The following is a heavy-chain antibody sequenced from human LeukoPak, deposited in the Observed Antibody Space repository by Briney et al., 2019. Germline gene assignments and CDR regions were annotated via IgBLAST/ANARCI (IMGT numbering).Heavy chain of an antibody. Sequence: SETLSLTCTVSGGSISSGDYYWGWIRQPPGKGLEWIGYIYYSGSTYYNPSLKSRVTISVDTSKNQFSLKLSSVTAADTAVYYCARVGYCSSTSCPGVDYWGQGTLVTVSS. CDR1: GGSISSGDYY. J-gene: IGHJ4*02. CDR3: ARVGYCSSTSCPGVDY. D-gene: IGHD2-2*01. CDR2: IYYSGST. V-gene: IGHV4-30-4*08.